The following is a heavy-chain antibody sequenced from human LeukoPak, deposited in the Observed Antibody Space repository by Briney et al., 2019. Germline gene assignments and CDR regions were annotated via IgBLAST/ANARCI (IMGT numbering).Heavy chain of an antibody. D-gene: IGHD3-10*01. J-gene: IGHJ4*02. V-gene: IGHV3-23*01. CDR3: AKSLSGGGYYFEY. CDR2: ISDSGGST. Sequence: GGSLGLSCAASGFTFSNYAMTWVRQAPGKGLEWVSGISDSGGSTYYADSVKGRFTISRDNFKNTLYLQMNSLRAEDTAVYYCAKSLSGGGYYFEYWGQGTLVTVPS. CDR1: GFTFSNYA.